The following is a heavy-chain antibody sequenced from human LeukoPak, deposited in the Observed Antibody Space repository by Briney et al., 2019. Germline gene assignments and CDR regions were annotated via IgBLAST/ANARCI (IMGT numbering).Heavy chain of an antibody. CDR3: ARDSGDYFDY. V-gene: IGHV3-30-3*01. J-gene: IGHJ4*02. D-gene: IGHD3-10*01. Sequence: PGGSLRLSCAASGFAFSTYAMHWVRQAPGKGLEWVAVISYDGSVKYYADSVKGRFTISRDNAKNSLYLQMNSLRAEDTAVYYCARDSGDYFDYWGQGTLVTVSS. CDR2: ISYDGSVK. CDR1: GFAFSTYA.